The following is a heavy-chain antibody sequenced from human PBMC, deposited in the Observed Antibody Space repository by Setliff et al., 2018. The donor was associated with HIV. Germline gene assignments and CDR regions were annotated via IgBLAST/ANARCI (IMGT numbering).Heavy chain of an antibody. V-gene: IGHV1-8*02. J-gene: IGHJ5*02. CDR1: GYTFTSYD. CDR3: ARGRTYDSSGYIGNWFDP. Sequence: ASVKVSCKASGYTFTSYDINWVRQATGQGLEWMGWMNPNSGNTGYAQKFQGRVTMTRNTSISTAYVELRSLRLDDTAVYFCARGRTYDSSGYIGNWFDPWGQGTLVTVSS. CDR2: MNPNSGNT. D-gene: IGHD3-22*01.